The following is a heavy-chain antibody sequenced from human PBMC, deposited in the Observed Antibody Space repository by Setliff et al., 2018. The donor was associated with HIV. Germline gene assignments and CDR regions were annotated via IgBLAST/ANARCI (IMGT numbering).Heavy chain of an antibody. V-gene: IGHV4-39*01. Sequence: SETLSLTCTVSGASISSHNYYWGWIRQSPGKGLEWIASILSSGDTYNNPSLQSRVIISVDTSNNQISLKLTSVTAADTAVYYCTIPASSLAPNWGRGTQVTVSS. CDR1: GASISSHNYY. CDR2: ILSSGDT. CDR3: TIPASSLAPN. J-gene: IGHJ4*02.